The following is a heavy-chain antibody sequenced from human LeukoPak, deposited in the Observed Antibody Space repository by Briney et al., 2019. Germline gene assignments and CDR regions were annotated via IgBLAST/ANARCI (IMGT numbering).Heavy chain of an antibody. Sequence: SETLSLTCTVSGASISSYYWSWIRQPPGKGLEWIGYIYYSGSTNYNPSLKSRVTISLDTSENQFSLKLSSVIAADTAVYYCARGARGYSYGWGQGTRVTVSS. J-gene: IGHJ4*02. CDR1: GASISSYY. V-gene: IGHV4-59*01. CDR3: ARGARGYSYG. CDR2: IYYSGST. D-gene: IGHD5-18*01.